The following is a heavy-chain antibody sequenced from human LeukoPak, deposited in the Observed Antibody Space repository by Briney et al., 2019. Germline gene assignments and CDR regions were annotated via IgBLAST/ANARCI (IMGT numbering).Heavy chain of an antibody. D-gene: IGHD4-23*01. V-gene: IGHV3-30-3*01. CDR3: AIMTTVVTNFDY. J-gene: IGHJ4*02. Sequence: SGGSLRLSCAVSGFSFSSFVMHWVRQAPGKGLEWVAAILPDGGNKHYADSVKGRVTISRDNSKNTLYLQMNSLRAEDTALYYCAIMTTVVTNFDYWGQGTLVTVSS. CDR2: ILPDGGNK. CDR1: GFSFSSFV.